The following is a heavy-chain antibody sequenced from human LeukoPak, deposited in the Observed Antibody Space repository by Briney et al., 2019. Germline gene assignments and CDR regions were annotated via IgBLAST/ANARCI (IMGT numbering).Heavy chain of an antibody. CDR3: AKDQGDYDYYYGMDV. CDR1: GFTFSSYA. V-gene: IGHV3-23*01. CDR2: ISGSGGST. D-gene: IGHD2-21*02. J-gene: IGHJ6*02. Sequence: GGSLRLSCAASGFTFSSYAMSWVRQAPGKGLEWVSAISGSGGSTYYADSVKGRFTISRDNSKNTLYLQMNSLRAEDTAVYYCAKDQGDYDYYYGMDVWGQGTTVTVSS.